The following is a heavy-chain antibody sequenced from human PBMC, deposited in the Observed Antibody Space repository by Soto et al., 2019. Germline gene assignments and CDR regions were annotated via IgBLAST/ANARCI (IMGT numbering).Heavy chain of an antibody. Sequence: ASVKVSCKASGYTFTSYDINWVRQATGQGLEWMGWMNPNSGNTGYAQKFQGRVTMTRNTSISTAYMELSSLRSEDTAVYYCARGRRSTYILWFDPCGQGTLVTVCS. D-gene: IGHD2-21*01. CDR1: GYTFTSYD. V-gene: IGHV1-8*01. CDR3: ARGRRSTYILWFDP. CDR2: MNPNSGNT. J-gene: IGHJ5*02.